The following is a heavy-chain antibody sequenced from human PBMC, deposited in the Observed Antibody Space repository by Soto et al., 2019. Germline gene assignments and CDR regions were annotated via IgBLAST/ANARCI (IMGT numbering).Heavy chain of an antibody. V-gene: IGHV4-39*01. J-gene: IGHJ5*02. CDR3: ARQRAKLKNWFDP. Sequence: SETLSLTCAVYGGSISSSSYYWGWIRQPPGKGLEWIGSIYYSGSTYYNPSLKSRVTISVDTSKNQFSLKLSSVTAADTAVYYCARQRAKLKNWFDPWGQGTLVTVSS. CDR2: IYYSGST. CDR1: GGSISSSSYY. D-gene: IGHD2-15*01.